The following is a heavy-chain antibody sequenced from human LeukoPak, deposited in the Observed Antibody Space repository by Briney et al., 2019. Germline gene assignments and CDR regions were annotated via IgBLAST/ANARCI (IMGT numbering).Heavy chain of an antibody. CDR1: GYTLTELS. CDR2: FDPEDGET. V-gene: IGHV1-24*01. CDR3: ATGYGSGSYSFDY. D-gene: IGHD3-10*01. Sequence: ASVKVSCKVSGYTLTELSMHRVRQAPGKGLEWMGGFDPEDGETIYAQKFQGRVTMTEDTSTDTAYMELSSLRSEDTAVYYCATGYGSGSYSFDYWGQGTLVTVSS. J-gene: IGHJ4*02.